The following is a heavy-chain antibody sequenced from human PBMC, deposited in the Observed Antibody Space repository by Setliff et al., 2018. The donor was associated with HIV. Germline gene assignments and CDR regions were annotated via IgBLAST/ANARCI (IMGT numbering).Heavy chain of an antibody. CDR1: GFTFSSYA. CDR2: ISYDGSNK. J-gene: IGHJ4*02. Sequence: GGSLRLSCAASGFTFSSYAMHWVRQAPGKGLEWVAVISYDGSNKYYADSVKGRFTISRDNSKNTLYLQMNSLRAEDTAVYYCARATRGYSYGSYDYWSQGTLVTVSS. D-gene: IGHD5-18*01. CDR3: ARATRGYSYGSYDY. V-gene: IGHV3-30*04.